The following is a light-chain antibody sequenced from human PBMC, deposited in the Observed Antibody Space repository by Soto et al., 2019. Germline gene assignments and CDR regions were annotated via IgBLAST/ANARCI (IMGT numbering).Light chain of an antibody. CDR2: DVN. V-gene: IGLV2-14*03. J-gene: IGLJ2*01. CDR3: TSWTTSTTMI. Sequence: QSALTQPASVSGSPGQSITISCTGTSSDIGAYNYVSWYQQHPGKAPKLMIYDVNIRPSGVSNRFSGSKSGNTASLTISGLQAEDEADYYCTSWTTSTTMIFGGGNKVTDL. CDR1: SSDIGAYNY.